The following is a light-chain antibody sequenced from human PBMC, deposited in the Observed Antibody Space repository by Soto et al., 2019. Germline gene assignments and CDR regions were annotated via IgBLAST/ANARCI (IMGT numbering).Light chain of an antibody. V-gene: IGLV2-14*01. CDR2: EVS. J-gene: IGLJ1*01. CDR3: NSYTTTSTYV. CDR1: STDIGSYNY. Sequence: SALAQPASVSGSPGQSITISCTGTSTDIGSYNYVSWYQQHPGKAPKLMIYEVSNRPSGVSNRFSGSKSGNTASLTISGLQAEEEAVYYCNSYTTTSTYVSGTGTKVTVL.